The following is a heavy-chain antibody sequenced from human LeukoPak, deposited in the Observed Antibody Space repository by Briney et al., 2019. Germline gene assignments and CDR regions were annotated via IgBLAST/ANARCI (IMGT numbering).Heavy chain of an antibody. D-gene: IGHD6-13*01. CDR2: INQDGSAK. Sequence: PGGSLRLSCAASGFTFSNYWMSWVRQAPGKGLEWVANINQDGSAKYYVDSVKGRFTISRDNAKNSLYLQMNSLRAEDTAVYYCASMIAAAVGDFFDYWGQGTLVTVSS. CDR1: GFTFSNYW. V-gene: IGHV3-7*01. J-gene: IGHJ4*02. CDR3: ASMIAAAVGDFFDY.